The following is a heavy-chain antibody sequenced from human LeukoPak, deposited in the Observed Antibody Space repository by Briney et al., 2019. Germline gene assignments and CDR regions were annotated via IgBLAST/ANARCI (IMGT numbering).Heavy chain of an antibody. D-gene: IGHD5-18*01. V-gene: IGHV4-34*01. CDR3: ARHLRLYSYGTYMDV. J-gene: IGHJ6*03. CDR2: INHSGST. CDR1: GGSFSGYY. Sequence: SETLSLTCAVYGGSFSGYYWSWIRQPPGKGLEWMGEINHSGSTNYNPSLKSRVTISVDTSKNQFSLKLSSVTAADTAVYYCARHLRLYSYGTYMDVWGKGTTVTVSS.